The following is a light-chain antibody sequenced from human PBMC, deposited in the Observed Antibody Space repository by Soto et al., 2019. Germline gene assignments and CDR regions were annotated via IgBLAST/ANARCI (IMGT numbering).Light chain of an antibody. J-gene: IGLJ2*01. Sequence: QSALTQPASVSGSPGQSITISCTGTSSDVGGYNYVSWYQQHPGKAPKLMIYDVSNRPSGVSNRFSGSKSSNTASLTTSGLHAADEADYYCSSYTSSRTHVVFGGGTTLTVL. CDR3: SSYTSSRTHVV. V-gene: IGLV2-14*03. CDR2: DVS. CDR1: SSDVGGYNY.